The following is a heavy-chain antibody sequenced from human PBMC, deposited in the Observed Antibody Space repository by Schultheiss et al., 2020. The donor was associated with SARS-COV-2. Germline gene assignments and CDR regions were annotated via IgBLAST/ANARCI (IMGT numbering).Heavy chain of an antibody. CDR1: GGSFSGYY. Sequence: SETLSLTCAVYGGSFSGYYWSWIRQPPGKGLEWIGYIYYSGSTNYNPSLKSRVTISVDTSKNQFSLKLSSVTAADTAVYYCARAPVYYDSSGYYYERYYGMDVWCQGTTVTGSS. D-gene: IGHD3-22*01. CDR2: IYYSGST. CDR3: ARAPVYYDSSGYYYERYYGMDV. J-gene: IGHJ6*02. V-gene: IGHV4-59*01.